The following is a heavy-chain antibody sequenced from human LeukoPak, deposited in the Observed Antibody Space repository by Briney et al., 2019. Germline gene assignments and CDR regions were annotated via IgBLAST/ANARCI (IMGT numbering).Heavy chain of an antibody. D-gene: IGHD5-24*01. CDR1: GFTFSDYY. CDR3: AGSRDGSNFAFDL. J-gene: IGHJ3*01. V-gene: IGHV3-11*03. CDR2: ISGGGSYT. Sequence: GGSLRLSCTVSGFTFSDYYMSWIRQAPGKGLEWVSYISGGGSYTNYADSVRGRYTISRDNAKDSVYLQMNSLRVEYTARYYCAGSRDGSNFAFDLWGLGTLVTVSS.